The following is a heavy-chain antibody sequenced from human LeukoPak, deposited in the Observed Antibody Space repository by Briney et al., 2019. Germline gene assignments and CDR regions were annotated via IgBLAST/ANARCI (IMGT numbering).Heavy chain of an antibody. V-gene: IGHV1-18*01. D-gene: IGHD6-13*01. CDR1: GYTFTSYG. CDR2: ISAYNGNT. Sequence: ASVKVSCKASGYTFTSYGISWLRQAPGQGLEWMGWISAYNGNTNYAQKLQGRVTMTTDTSTSTAYMELRSLRSDDTAVYYCARDAFSSSWYPDWFDPWGQGTLVTVSS. J-gene: IGHJ5*02. CDR3: ARDAFSSSWYPDWFDP.